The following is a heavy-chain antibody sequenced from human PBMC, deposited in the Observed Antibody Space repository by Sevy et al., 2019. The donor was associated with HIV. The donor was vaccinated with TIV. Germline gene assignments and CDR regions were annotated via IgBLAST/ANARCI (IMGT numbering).Heavy chain of an antibody. CDR1: GYSFTGYY. D-gene: IGHD3-10*01. CDR3: SRSVFGSGTYLNDY. Sequence: ASVKVSCKASGYSFTGYYIHWVRQAPGQGLEWMGWVNPNGGGTNYGQKFQGRVTMTRDTSISTAYMDLTRLRSDDTAVYYCSRSVFGSGTYLNDYWGQGTLVTVSS. J-gene: IGHJ4*02. CDR2: VNPNGGGT. V-gene: IGHV1-2*02.